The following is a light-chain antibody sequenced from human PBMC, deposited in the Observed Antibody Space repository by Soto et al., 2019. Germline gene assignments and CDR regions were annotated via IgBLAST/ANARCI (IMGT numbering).Light chain of an antibody. Sequence: EIVMTQSPATLSVSPGERATLSCRASQSVSSKLAWYQQKPGQAPRLLIYGASTRATGIPARFSGSGSGTGTEFTLTISSLQSEDFAVYYCQQYNNWPPLTFGGGTKVEIK. CDR2: GAS. CDR3: QQYNNWPPLT. CDR1: QSVSSK. J-gene: IGKJ4*01. V-gene: IGKV3-15*01.